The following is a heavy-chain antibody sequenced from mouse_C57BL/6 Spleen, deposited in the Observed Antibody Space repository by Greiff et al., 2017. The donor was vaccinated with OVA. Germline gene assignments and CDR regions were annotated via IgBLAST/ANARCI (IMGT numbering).Heavy chain of an antibody. Sequence: VQLQQPGAELVKPGASVKLSCKASGYTFTSYWMQWVKQRPGQGLEWIGEIDPSDSYTNYNQKFKGKATLTVDTSSSTAYMQLSSLTSEYSAVYYCARQTQSRLGAMDYWGQGTSVTVSS. V-gene: IGHV1-50*01. CDR2: IDPSDSYT. D-gene: IGHD3-2*02. CDR1: GYTFTSYW. CDR3: ARQTQSRLGAMDY. J-gene: IGHJ4*01.